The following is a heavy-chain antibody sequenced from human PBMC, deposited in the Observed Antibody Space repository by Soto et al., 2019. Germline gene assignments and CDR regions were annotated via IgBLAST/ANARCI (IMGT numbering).Heavy chain of an antibody. CDR2: ISSSGSTI. CDR3: ARSLGGWRMDYYYYGMDV. Sequence: GGSLRLSCAASGFTFSDYYMSWIRQAPGKGLGWVSYISSSGSTIYYADSVKGPYTISRDNAKNSLYLQMNSLRAVDTAVYYCARSLGGWRMDYYYYGMDVWGQGTTVTVSS. J-gene: IGHJ6*02. D-gene: IGHD3-16*01. CDR1: GFTFSDYY. V-gene: IGHV3-11*01.